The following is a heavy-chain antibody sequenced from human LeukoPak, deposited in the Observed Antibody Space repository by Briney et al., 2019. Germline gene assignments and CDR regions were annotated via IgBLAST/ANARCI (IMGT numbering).Heavy chain of an antibody. Sequence: PGGSLRLSCAASGFSLSGYGMHWVRQAPGKGLEWVAVLSYDGSNEYYGDSVKGRFTISRDNSKNTLYLQMNSLRAEDTAVYYCAKSGSTYCSGGSCYSNWFDPWGQGTLVTVSS. CDR2: LSYDGSNE. D-gene: IGHD2-15*01. J-gene: IGHJ5*02. V-gene: IGHV3-30*18. CDR1: GFSLSGYG. CDR3: AKSGSTYCSGGSCYSNWFDP.